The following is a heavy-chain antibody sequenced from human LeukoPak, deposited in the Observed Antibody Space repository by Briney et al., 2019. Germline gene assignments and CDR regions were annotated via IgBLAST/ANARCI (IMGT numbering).Heavy chain of an antibody. D-gene: IGHD3-16*02. CDR2: INTNTGNP. J-gene: IGHJ5*02. CDR1: GYTFSSYY. Sequence: ASVKVSCKASGYTFSSYYLHWVRQAPGQGLEWMGWINTNTGNPTYAQGFTGRFVFSLDTSVSTAYLQISSLKAEDTAVYYCARGRLYILGPWFDPWGQGTLVTVSS. CDR3: ARGRLYILGPWFDP. V-gene: IGHV7-4-1*02.